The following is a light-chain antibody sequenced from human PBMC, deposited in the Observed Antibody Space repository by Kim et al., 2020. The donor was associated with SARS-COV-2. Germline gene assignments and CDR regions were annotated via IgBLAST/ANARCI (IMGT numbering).Light chain of an antibody. CDR2: STN. V-gene: IGLV7-43*01. CDR1: TGTVTSGYY. CDR3: LLFYGGGLRV. J-gene: IGLJ3*02. Sequence: QDVVTQEPSLTVSPGGTVTLTCASSTGTVTSGYYPSWFQQKPGQAPRALIYSTNSKHSWTPARFSGSLLGGKAALTLSGVQPEDEADYYCLLFYGGGLRVFGGGTQLTVL.